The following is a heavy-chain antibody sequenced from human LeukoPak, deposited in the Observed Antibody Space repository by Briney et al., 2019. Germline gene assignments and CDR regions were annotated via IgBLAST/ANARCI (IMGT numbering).Heavy chain of an antibody. Sequence: GVSLRLSCSASGFTFSSYEMNWVRQAPGKGLEWVSYISSSGSTIDYADSVKGRFTISRDNAKNSLYQKMNSLRAEDTDVYYSAKEGAIGDGYNYYSYYYMDVWGKGTTVTISS. J-gene: IGHJ6*03. D-gene: IGHD5-24*01. CDR3: AKEGAIGDGYNYYSYYYMDV. CDR1: GFTFSSYE. CDR2: ISSSGSTI. V-gene: IGHV3-48*03.